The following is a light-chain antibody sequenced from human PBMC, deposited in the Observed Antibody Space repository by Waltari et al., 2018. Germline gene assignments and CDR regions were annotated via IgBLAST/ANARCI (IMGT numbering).Light chain of an antibody. Sequence: DIVMTQSPDSLAVSLGERATINCKSSQSILLTSNNKNYLSWFQKKPGQPPKLLFSWASTRESGVPDRFSGSGSGTDFTLTISSLQADDAAVYYCQQYYGPPITFGQGTRLEIK. CDR1: QSILLTSNNKNY. J-gene: IGKJ5*01. CDR2: WAS. CDR3: QQYYGPPIT. V-gene: IGKV4-1*01.